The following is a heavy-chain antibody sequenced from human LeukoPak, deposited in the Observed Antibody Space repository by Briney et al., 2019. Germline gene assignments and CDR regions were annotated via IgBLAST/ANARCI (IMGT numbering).Heavy chain of an antibody. CDR1: GFTFSTYW. J-gene: IGHJ4*02. CDR3: APHSYGSGTPLFDY. Sequence: GGSLRLSCAASGFTFSTYWMSWVRQAPGKGLEWVAHMNQDGSEKYYVDSVRGRFSISRDNAKNSLFLQMNSLRVEDTALYYCAPHSYGSGTPLFDYWGQGTLVIVSS. CDR2: MNQDGSEK. D-gene: IGHD3-10*01. V-gene: IGHV3-7*01.